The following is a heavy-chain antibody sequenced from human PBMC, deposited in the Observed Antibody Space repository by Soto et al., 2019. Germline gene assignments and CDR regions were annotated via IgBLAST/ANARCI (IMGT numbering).Heavy chain of an antibody. CDR2: MNPNSGNT. D-gene: IGHD6-19*01. V-gene: IGHV1-8*01. Sequence: QVQLVQSGAEVKKPGASVKVSCKASGYTFTSYDINWVRQATGPGLEWMGWMNPNSGNTGYAQQFQGRVTMTRNTSIRTAYMELISLRSYDTAVYYCARSPYSSGQFYYYYYIDVWGKGTTVTVSS. J-gene: IGHJ6*03. CDR1: GYTFTSYD. CDR3: ARSPYSSGQFYYYYYIDV.